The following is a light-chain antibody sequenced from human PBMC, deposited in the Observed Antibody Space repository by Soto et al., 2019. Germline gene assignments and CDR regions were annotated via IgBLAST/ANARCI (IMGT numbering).Light chain of an antibody. Sequence: QSVLTQPPSASGSPGQSVTISCTGTSGDVGGYNYVSWYQQHPGKAPKLMIYDVNKRPSGVPNRFSGSKSGNTASLTVSGLQAEDEADYYCSSFADGNNYVFGTGTKVTVL. CDR3: SSFADGNNYV. V-gene: IGLV2-8*01. CDR2: DVN. CDR1: SGDVGGYNY. J-gene: IGLJ1*01.